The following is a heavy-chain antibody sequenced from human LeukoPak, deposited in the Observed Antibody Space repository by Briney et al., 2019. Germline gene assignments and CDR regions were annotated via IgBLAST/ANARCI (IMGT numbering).Heavy chain of an antibody. J-gene: IGHJ5*02. CDR2: ISAYNGNT. CDR3: ARDKKVITSKVWFDP. D-gene: IGHD3-22*01. Sequence: ASVKVSCKACCYTFTSYGISWVRQAPGQGLEWMGWISAYNGNTNYAQKLQGRVTMTTDTSTSTAYMELRSLRSDDTAVYYCARDKKVITSKVWFDPWGQGTLVTVSS. V-gene: IGHV1-18*01. CDR1: CYTFTSYG.